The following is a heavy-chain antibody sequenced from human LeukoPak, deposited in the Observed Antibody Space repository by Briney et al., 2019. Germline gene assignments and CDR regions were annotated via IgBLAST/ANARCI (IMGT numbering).Heavy chain of an antibody. CDR1: GGTFISYA. Sequence: SVKVSCKASGGTFISYAISWVRQAPGQGLEWMGGIIPIFGTANYAQKFQGRVTITTDESTSTAYMELSSLRSEDTAVYYCARVRTVVPAAIAYYYYYYMDVWGKGTTVTVSS. CDR2: IIPIFGTA. J-gene: IGHJ6*03. CDR3: ARVRTVVPAAIAYYYYYYMDV. V-gene: IGHV1-69*05. D-gene: IGHD2-2*01.